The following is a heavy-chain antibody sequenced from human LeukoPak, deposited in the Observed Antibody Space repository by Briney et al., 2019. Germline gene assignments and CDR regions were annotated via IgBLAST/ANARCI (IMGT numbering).Heavy chain of an antibody. V-gene: IGHV1-69*05. J-gene: IGHJ5*02. CDR3: ARDGDETYYDFWSGYQTQSRTFDP. CDR2: IIPIFGTA. Sequence: ASVKVSRKASGGTFSSYAISWVRQAPGQGLEWMGGIIPIFGTANYAQKFQGRVTITTDESTSTAYMELSSLRSEDTAVYYCARDGDETYYDFWSGYQTQSRTFDPWGQGTLVTVSS. D-gene: IGHD3-3*01. CDR1: GGTFSSYA.